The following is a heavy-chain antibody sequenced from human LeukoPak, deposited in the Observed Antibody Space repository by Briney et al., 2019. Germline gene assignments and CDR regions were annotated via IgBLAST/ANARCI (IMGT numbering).Heavy chain of an antibody. CDR1: GFIFRNYG. J-gene: IGHJ4*02. CDR3: ARHNNDWGWDG. V-gene: IGHV3-33*01. Sequence: GGSLRLSCAASGFIFRNYGMHWVRQAPGKGLEWVAVVWPVGTTQYYGDSVKGRFTISRDNSRNTLYLQLNGLRVDDSAVYYCARHNNDWGWDGGGLGALVTVSS. CDR2: VWPVGTTQ. D-gene: IGHD3-16*01.